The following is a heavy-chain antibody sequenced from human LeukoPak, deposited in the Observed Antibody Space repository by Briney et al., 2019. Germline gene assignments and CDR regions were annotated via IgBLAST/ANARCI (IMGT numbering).Heavy chain of an antibody. CDR3: AKSELLWFGEGSCFDY. D-gene: IGHD3-10*01. Sequence: GGSLRLSCAASGFTFSSYAMSWVRQAPGKGLEWVSAISGSGGSTYYADSVKGRFTISRDNSKNTLYLQMNSLRAEDTAVYYCAKSELLWFGEGSCFDYWGRGTLVTVSS. CDR2: ISGSGGST. J-gene: IGHJ4*02. CDR1: GFTFSSYA. V-gene: IGHV3-23*01.